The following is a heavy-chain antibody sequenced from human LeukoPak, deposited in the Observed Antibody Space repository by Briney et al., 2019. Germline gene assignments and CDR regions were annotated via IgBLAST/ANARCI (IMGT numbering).Heavy chain of an antibody. CDR2: IIPIFGTA. Sequence: SVKVSCKASGGTFSSYAISWVRQAPGQGLEWMGGIIPIFGTANYAQKFQGRVTITADKSTSTAYMELSSLRSENTAVYYCARSGRSSLEVAFDIWGQGTMVTVSS. V-gene: IGHV1-69*06. D-gene: IGHD3-10*01. CDR1: GGTFSSYA. J-gene: IGHJ3*02. CDR3: ARSGRSSLEVAFDI.